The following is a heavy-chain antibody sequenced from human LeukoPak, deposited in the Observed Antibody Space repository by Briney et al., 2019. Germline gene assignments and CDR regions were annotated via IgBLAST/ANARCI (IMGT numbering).Heavy chain of an antibody. CDR1: GGSFSGYY. J-gene: IGHJ6*02. V-gene: IGHV4-34*01. CDR2: INHSGST. D-gene: IGHD2-8*01. CDR3: ARGPLMAYYYYYYGMDV. Sequence: SEALSFTCAVYGGSFSGYYWSWIRQPPGKGLEWIGEINHSGSTNYNPSLKSRVTISVDTSKNQFSLKLSSVTAADTAVYYCARGPLMAYYYYYYGMDVWGQGTTVTVSS.